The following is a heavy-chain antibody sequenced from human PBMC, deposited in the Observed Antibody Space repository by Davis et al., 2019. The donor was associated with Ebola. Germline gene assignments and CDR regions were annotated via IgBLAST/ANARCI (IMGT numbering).Heavy chain of an antibody. J-gene: IGHJ4*02. V-gene: IGHV4-38-2*02. CDR2: IYHSGST. CDR3: AKTLWFGAYYFDY. D-gene: IGHD3-10*01. CDR1: GYSISSGYY. Sequence: MPSETLSLTCTVSGYSISSGYYWGWIRQPPGKGLEWIGSIYHSGSTYYNPSLKSRVTISVDTSKNQFSLRLSSVTTADTAVYYCAKTLWFGAYYFDYWGQGTLVTVSS.